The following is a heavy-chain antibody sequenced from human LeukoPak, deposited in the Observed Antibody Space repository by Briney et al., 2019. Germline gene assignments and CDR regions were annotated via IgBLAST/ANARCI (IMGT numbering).Heavy chain of an antibody. CDR1: GFTFSSYG. V-gene: IGHV3-33*01. Sequence: PGGSLRLSCAASGFTFSSYGMHWVRQAPGKGLEWVAVIWYDGSNKYYADSVKGRFTISRDNSKNTLYLQMNSLRAEDTAVYCCARDSSGYSYYFDYWGQGTLVTVSS. CDR2: IWYDGSNK. CDR3: ARDSSGYSYYFDY. D-gene: IGHD3-22*01. J-gene: IGHJ4*02.